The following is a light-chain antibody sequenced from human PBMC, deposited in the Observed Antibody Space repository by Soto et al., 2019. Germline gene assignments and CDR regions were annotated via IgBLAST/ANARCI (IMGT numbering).Light chain of an antibody. J-gene: IGKJ4*01. CDR2: KAS. Sequence: DIQLTQSPSTLSASVGDRVTITCRASQGISAWLAWSQQKPGKAPKLLIYKASSLESGVPSRFSGSGSGTEFTLTISRLQPDDFATYHCQQYHSYPLTFGGGTKVEIK. CDR3: QQYHSYPLT. V-gene: IGKV1-5*03. CDR1: QGISAW.